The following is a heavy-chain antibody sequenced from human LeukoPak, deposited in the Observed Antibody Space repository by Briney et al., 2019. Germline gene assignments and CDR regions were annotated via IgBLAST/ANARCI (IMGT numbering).Heavy chain of an antibody. D-gene: IGHD1-1*01. Sequence: PSETLSLTCTVSGGSISNYYWSWLRQPPGKGLDWIGYIYQSGSTDYNPSLKSRATISVDTSKNQFSLKLSSVTAADTAVYYCVRDRELAYWGQGILVTVSS. CDR3: VRDRELAY. CDR2: IYQSGST. V-gene: IGHV4-59*01. J-gene: IGHJ4*02. CDR1: GGSISNYY.